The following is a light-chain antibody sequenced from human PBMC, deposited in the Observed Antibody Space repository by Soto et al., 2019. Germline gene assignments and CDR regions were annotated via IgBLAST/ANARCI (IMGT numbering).Light chain of an antibody. J-gene: IGKJ1*01. Sequence: EIVMTQSPATLSVSPGERATLSCRASQSVGSNLAWYQQKPGQAPSLLIYDASTRATGIPDRFSGSGSATEFTLTISSLRSEDFAVYYCQQYNDWRTFGQGTKVEIK. CDR1: QSVGSN. V-gene: IGKV3-15*01. CDR3: QQYNDWRT. CDR2: DAS.